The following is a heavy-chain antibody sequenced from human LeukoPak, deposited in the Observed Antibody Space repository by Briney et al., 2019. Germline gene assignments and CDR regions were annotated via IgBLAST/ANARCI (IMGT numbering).Heavy chain of an antibody. Sequence: GGSLRLSRAASGFTFSSYAMSWVRQAPGKGLEWVSAISGSGGSTYYADSVKGRFTISRDNSQNTPDLQMNSLRAEDTAVYYCAKGSRYDYYYAMDVWGQGTTVTVS. CDR1: GFTFSSYA. J-gene: IGHJ6*02. CDR3: AKGSRYDYYYAMDV. CDR2: ISGSGGST. V-gene: IGHV3-23*01.